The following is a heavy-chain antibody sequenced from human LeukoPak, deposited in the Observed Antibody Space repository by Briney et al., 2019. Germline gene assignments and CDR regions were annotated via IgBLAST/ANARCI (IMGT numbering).Heavy chain of an antibody. D-gene: IGHD5-24*01. CDR3: ARMTCGGWLQIPRACPFNY. J-gene: IGHJ4*02. CDR1: GFTFSSYA. Sequence: SLRLSCAASGFTFSSYAMSWVRQAPGKGLEWVAVIWYDGSNNYYADSVKGRFTISRDNSKNTLYLQMNSLRAEDTAVYYCARMTCGGWLQIPRACPFNYWGQGTLVTVSS. V-gene: IGHV3-33*08. CDR2: IWYDGSNN.